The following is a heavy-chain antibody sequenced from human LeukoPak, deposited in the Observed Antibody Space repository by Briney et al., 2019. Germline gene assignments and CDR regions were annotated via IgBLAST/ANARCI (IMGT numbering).Heavy chain of an antibody. CDR2: IKQDGSEK. D-gene: IGHD3-22*01. V-gene: IGHV3-7*01. J-gene: IGHJ4*02. CDR3: ATDQYYDGSGSYYATYYFDY. CDR1: RFTFSNYW. Sequence: GGSLRLSCAVPRFTFSNYWMSWVRQAPGKGLEWVANIKQDGSEKYYADSVKGRFTISRDNARNSLYLQMNSLRAEDTAVYYCATDQYYDGSGSYYATYYFDYWGQGTLVTVSS.